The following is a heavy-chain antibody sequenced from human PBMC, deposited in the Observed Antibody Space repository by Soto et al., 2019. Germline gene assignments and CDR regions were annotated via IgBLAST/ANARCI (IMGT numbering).Heavy chain of an antibody. CDR2: IIPIFGTA. Sequence: QVQLVQSGAEVKKPGSSVKVSCKASGGTFSSYAISWVRQAPGQGLEWMGGIIPIFGTANYAQKFQGRVTITADESTSTAYMELSSLRAEDTAVYYCARDRAPFYCSGGSCYYLFDPWGQGTLVTVSS. V-gene: IGHV1-69*01. CDR1: GGTFSSYA. D-gene: IGHD2-15*01. CDR3: ARDRAPFYCSGGSCYYLFDP. J-gene: IGHJ5*02.